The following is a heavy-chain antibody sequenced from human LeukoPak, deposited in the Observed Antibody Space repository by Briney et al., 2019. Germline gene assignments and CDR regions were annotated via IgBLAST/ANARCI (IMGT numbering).Heavy chain of an antibody. CDR1: GFTFRSYD. CDR3: ARGGSYYGSGSYAVDI. V-gene: IGHV3-74*01. CDR2: INSDGSST. J-gene: IGHJ3*02. Sequence: GGSLRLSCAASGFTFRSYDMSWVRQAPGKGLVWVSRINSDGSSTSYADSVKGRFTISRDNAKNTLYLQMNSLRAEDTAVYYCARGGSYYGSGSYAVDIWGQGTMVTVSS. D-gene: IGHD3-10*01.